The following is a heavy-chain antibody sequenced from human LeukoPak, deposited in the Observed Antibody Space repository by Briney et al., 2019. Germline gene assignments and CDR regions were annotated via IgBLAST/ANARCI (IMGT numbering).Heavy chain of an antibody. CDR3: ARDIGRGDAFDI. J-gene: IGHJ3*02. Sequence: PGGSLRLSCAASGFTFSSYGMHWVRQAPGKGLEWVANIKQDGSEKYYVDSVKGRFTISRDNAKNSLYLQMNSLRAEDTAVYYCARDIGRGDAFDIWGQGTMVTVSS. D-gene: IGHD1-26*01. V-gene: IGHV3-7*01. CDR1: GFTFSSYG. CDR2: IKQDGSEK.